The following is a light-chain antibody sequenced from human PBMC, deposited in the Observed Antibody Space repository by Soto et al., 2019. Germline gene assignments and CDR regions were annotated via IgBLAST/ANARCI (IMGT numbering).Light chain of an antibody. CDR3: LLYYGGQLGV. CDR1: TGAVTSGYY. V-gene: IGLV7-43*01. CDR2: STN. Sequence: QTVVTQVPSLTVSPGGTVTLTCATSTGAVTSGYYPNWFQQKPGQAPRALIYSTNNKYSWTPARFSGSLLGGKAALTLSGVQPEDEADYYCLLYYGGQLGVFGAGTKLTVL. J-gene: IGLJ2*01.